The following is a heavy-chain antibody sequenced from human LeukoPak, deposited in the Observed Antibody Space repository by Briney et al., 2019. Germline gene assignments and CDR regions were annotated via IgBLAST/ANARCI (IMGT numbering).Heavy chain of an antibody. CDR2: ISGYNANR. D-gene: IGHD1-26*01. Sequence: ASVKVSCKASGYTFTTYDITRVRQAPGKGLEWMGWISGYNANRNHAQKLQGRVTMTKDTSTSTAYMELRSLRSDDTAVYYCARSRVGDAFDIWGQGTMVTVSS. J-gene: IGHJ3*02. CDR3: ARSRVGDAFDI. CDR1: GYTFTTYD. V-gene: IGHV1-18*01.